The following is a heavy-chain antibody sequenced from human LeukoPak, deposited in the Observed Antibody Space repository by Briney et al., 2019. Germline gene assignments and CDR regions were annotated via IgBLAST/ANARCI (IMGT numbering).Heavy chain of an antibody. Sequence: ASVKVSCKASGYTFTDFYMQWVRQAPGQGLEWMGWINLNNGDTKYAQKFLGRVTMTRDTSATTAYMELSRLRSDDTAVYYCARDPGTVYYSNNFDHWGQGTLVTVSS. D-gene: IGHD3-9*01. CDR3: ARDPGTVYYSNNFDH. CDR2: INLNNGDT. V-gene: IGHV1-2*02. CDR1: GYTFTDFY. J-gene: IGHJ4*02.